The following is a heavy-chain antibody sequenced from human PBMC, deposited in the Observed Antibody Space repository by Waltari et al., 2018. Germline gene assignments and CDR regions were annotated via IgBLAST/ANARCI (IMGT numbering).Heavy chain of an antibody. CDR3: ARDRDIEVVPAATHYYYYGMDV. V-gene: IGHV4-4*07. J-gene: IGHJ6*02. D-gene: IGHD2-2*01. CDR1: GGSLSSYY. CDR2: IYTSGST. Sequence: QVQLQESGPGLVKPSETLSLTCTVSGGSLSSYYWRWIRQPAGQGPEWIGRIYTSGSTNYNPSLKSRVTMSVDTSKNQFSLKLSSVTAADTAVYYCARDRDIEVVPAATHYYYYGMDVWGQGTTVTVSS.